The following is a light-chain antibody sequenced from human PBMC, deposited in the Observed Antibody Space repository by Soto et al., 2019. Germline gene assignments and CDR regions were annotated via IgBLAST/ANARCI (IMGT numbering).Light chain of an antibody. V-gene: IGKV1-9*01. CDR1: QGITSY. J-gene: IGKJ3*01. CDR2: AAS. Sequence: IQLTQSPSSLSASVGDRVTITCRASQGITSYLAWYQQKPGRAPKLLIYAASTLQSGVPSRFSGSGSGTDFTLTISSLQPEDFATYYCQQDLRPPLTFGPGTKVDI. CDR3: QQDLRPPLT.